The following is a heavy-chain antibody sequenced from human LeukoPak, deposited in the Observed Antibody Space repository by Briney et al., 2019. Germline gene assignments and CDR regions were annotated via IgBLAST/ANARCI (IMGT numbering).Heavy chain of an antibody. CDR2: MNPNSGDT. CDR1: GYTFTSYE. CDR3: ARGLAAAGTGF. J-gene: IGHJ4*02. D-gene: IGHD6-25*01. Sequence: GASVKVSCMTAGYTFTSYEISWVRQATGQGLEWMGWMNPNSGDTGYAQKFQGRVTVTRDTSISTAYMELSSLTFDDTAVYYCARGLAAAGTGFWGQGTLVTVSS. V-gene: IGHV1-8*01.